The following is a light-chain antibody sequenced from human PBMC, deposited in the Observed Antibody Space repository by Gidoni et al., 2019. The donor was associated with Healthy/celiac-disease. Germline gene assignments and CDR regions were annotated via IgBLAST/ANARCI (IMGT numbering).Light chain of an antibody. Sequence: DIVMTQSPDSLSASLGDRATINCKSSQSVLYSFNNKNYLPWYQQKPGQPPKLLIYWASTREYGVPHRFSGSGSGTDFTLTISSLQAEDVAVYYCQQYYSTPQTFGGGTKVEIK. V-gene: IGKV4-1*01. CDR1: QSVLYSFNNKNY. CDR2: WAS. J-gene: IGKJ4*01. CDR3: QQYYSTPQT.